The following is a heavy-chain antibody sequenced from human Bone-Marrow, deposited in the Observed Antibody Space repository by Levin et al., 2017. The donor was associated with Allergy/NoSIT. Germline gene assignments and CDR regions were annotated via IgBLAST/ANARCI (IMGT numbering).Heavy chain of an antibody. CDR2: VSWDSGNV. J-gene: IGHJ3*02. V-gene: IGHV3-9*01. CDR3: GKDTGYTSGWGTAIDI. CDR1: GFTFDDYA. Sequence: SLKISCVTSGFTFDDYAMHWVRQAPGRGLEWVATVSWDSGNVDYADSVLGRFTISRDPAKSSLYLQMNSLRPEDTASYFCGKDTGYTSGWGTAIDIWGQGTMVTVSS. D-gene: IGHD6-19*01.